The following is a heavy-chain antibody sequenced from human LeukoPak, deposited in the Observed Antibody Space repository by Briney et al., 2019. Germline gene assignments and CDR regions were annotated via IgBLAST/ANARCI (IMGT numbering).Heavy chain of an antibody. Sequence: SETLSLTCAVYGGSFSGYYWSWIRQPPGKGLEWIGEINHSGSANYNPSLKSRVTLSIDKSKSQFSLNLNSVTAADTAVYYCARARRDSGYYKVDYWGQGTLVTVSS. CDR1: GGSFSGYY. D-gene: IGHD3-3*01. CDR3: ARARRDSGYYKVDY. CDR2: INHSGSA. V-gene: IGHV4-34*01. J-gene: IGHJ4*02.